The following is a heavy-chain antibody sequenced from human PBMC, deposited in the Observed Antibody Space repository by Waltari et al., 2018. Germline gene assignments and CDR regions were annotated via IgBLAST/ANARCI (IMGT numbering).Heavy chain of an antibody. V-gene: IGHV3-30*03. CDR3: ARENRQWLAPEPYYFDY. CDR1: GFIFGPYD. CDR2: LSYDGSNK. D-gene: IGHD6-19*01. J-gene: IGHJ4*02. Sequence: QVQLVESGGGVVQPGRSLRLSCAAPGFIFGPYDRRWARQAPGKGLEWVAVLSYDGSNKYYADSLKGRFTISRDNSNNTLYLQMNTLTPEDTAVYFCARENRQWLAPEPYYFDYWGLGTLVTVTS.